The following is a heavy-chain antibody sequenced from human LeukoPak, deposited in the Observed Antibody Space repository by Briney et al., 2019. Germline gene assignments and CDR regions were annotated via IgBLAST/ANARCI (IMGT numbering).Heavy chain of an antibody. CDR2: IYYSGST. Sequence: PSETPSLTCTVSGGSISSYYWSWIRQPPGKGLEWIGYIYYSGSTNYNPSLKSRVTISVDTSKNQFSLKLSSVTAADTAVYYCARATYGYSGSSALDYWGQGTLVTVSS. D-gene: IGHD5-18*01. CDR3: ARATYGYSGSSALDY. V-gene: IGHV4-59*13. CDR1: GGSISSYY. J-gene: IGHJ4*02.